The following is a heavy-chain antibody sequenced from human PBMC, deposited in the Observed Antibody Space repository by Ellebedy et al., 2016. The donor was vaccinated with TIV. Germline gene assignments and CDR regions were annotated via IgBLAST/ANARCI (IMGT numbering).Heavy chain of an antibody. CDR2: IYPGDSDT. D-gene: IGHD3-22*01. V-gene: IGHV5-51*01. J-gene: IGHJ5*02. CDR3: ARGAYYYDSSAGWFDP. Sequence: GESLKISXKGSGYSFTSYWIGWVRQMPGKGLEWMGIIYPGDSDTRYSPSFQGQVTISADKSISTAYLQWSSLKASDTAMYYCARGAYYYDSSAGWFDPWGQGTLVTVSS. CDR1: GYSFTSYW.